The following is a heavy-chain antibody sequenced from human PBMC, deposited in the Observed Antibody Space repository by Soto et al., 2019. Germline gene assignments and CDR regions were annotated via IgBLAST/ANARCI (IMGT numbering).Heavy chain of an antibody. D-gene: IGHD2-21*02. J-gene: IGHJ4*02. CDR1: EYSFTSYW. V-gene: IGHV5-10-1*01. Sequence: GESHKISYKGSEYSFTSYWISWVRQMPGKGLEWMGRIDPSDSYTNYSPSFQGHVTISADKSISTAYLQWSSLQASDTAIYFCARQNHGGDSTYLDYWGQGALVIVSS. CDR2: IDPSDSYT. CDR3: ARQNHGGDSTYLDY.